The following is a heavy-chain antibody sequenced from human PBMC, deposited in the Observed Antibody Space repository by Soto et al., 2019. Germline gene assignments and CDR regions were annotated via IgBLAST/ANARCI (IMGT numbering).Heavy chain of an antibody. CDR3: ARWVGGSMYDNSGKYDS. CDR2: VSNDGIRK. J-gene: IGHJ5*01. D-gene: IGHD3-22*01. CDR1: GFIFSGSG. V-gene: IGHV3-30*03. Sequence: QVQLVESGGGVVQPGRSLRLTCAASGFIFSGSGMHWVRQAPGKGLEWVALVSNDGIRKYYGDSVKGRFTISRDXAEXXXXLQMNSLRAEDTAVYYCARWVGGSMYDNSGKYDSWGQGTLVTVSS.